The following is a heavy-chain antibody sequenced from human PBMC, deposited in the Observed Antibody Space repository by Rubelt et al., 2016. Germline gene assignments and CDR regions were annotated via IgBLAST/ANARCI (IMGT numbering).Heavy chain of an antibody. CDR3: ARRPIRNMVRGANDAFDI. Sequence: QLQLQESGPGLVKPSETLSLTCTVSGGSISSSSYYWGWIRQPPGKGLEWIGSISYSGSTYYNPSPKGRVTISVDTSKNQCSLKLSSVTAADTAVYYCARRPIRNMVRGANDAFDIWGQGTMVTVSS. CDR1: GGSISSSSYY. J-gene: IGHJ3*02. V-gene: IGHV4-39*01. D-gene: IGHD3-10*01. CDR2: ISYSGST.